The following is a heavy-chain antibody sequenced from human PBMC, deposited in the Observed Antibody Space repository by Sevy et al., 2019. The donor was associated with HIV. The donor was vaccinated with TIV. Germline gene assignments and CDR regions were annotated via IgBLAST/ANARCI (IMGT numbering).Heavy chain of an antibody. CDR3: SRALATAVTPEYYFDY. CDR1: GFTFDDYA. Sequence: GGSLRLSCTASGFTFDDYAMSWFRQAPGKGLEWVAFITRNSYEAYGGTREYAASVKGRFTISRDDSISIAYLQMNSLKTEDTAMYYCSRALATAVTPEYYFDYWGQGTLVTVSS. V-gene: IGHV3-49*03. D-gene: IGHD2-15*01. CDR2: ITRNSYEAYGGTR. J-gene: IGHJ4*02.